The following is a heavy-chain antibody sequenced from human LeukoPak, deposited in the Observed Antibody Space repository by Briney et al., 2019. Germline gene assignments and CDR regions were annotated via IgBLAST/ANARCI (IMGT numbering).Heavy chain of an antibody. J-gene: IGHJ6*03. CDR3: AGRFGGSTTYYYYMDV. V-gene: IGHV3-30*04. CDR2: ISYDGSNK. Sequence: GRSLRLSCAASGFTFSSYAMHWVRQAPGKGLEWVAVISYDGSNKYYADSVKGRFTISRDNSKNTLYLQMNSLRAEDTAVYYCAGRFGGSTTYYYYMDVWGKGTTVTIPS. CDR1: GFTFSSYA. D-gene: IGHD3-10*01.